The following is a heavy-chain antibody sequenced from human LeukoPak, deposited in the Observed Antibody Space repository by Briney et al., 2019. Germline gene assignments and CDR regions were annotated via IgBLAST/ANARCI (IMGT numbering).Heavy chain of an antibody. CDR2: ISGSGGST. Sequence: XEXVLAISGSGGSTYSADSVKGRFTIYRDNSKNTLYLQMNSLRAEDTAVYYCAIIDDYGDYGGYWGQGTLVTVSS. J-gene: IGHJ4*02. D-gene: IGHD4-17*01. V-gene: IGHV3-23*01. CDR3: AIIDDYGDYGGY.